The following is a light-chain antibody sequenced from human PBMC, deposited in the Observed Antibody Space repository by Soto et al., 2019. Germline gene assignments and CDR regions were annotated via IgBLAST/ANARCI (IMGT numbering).Light chain of an antibody. CDR3: SSYAGNNNVV. Sequence: QSALTQPPSASGSPGQSVTISCTGTSSDVGGYTYVSWYQQHPGKAPKLIIYEVTKRPSGVPDRFSGSKSGSTASLTVSGLQAEDEADYYCSSYAGNNNVVFGGGTKVTVL. J-gene: IGLJ2*01. CDR2: EVT. CDR1: SSDVGGYTY. V-gene: IGLV2-8*01.